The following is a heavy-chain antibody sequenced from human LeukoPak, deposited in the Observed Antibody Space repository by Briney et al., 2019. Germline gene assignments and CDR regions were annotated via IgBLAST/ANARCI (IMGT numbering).Heavy chain of an antibody. D-gene: IGHD6-19*01. J-gene: IGHJ3*02. Sequence: GGPLSLSCAASGFTFSSHGMHWVRQAPGKGLEWVAVIWYDGNNKFYADSVRGRFTISRDNSKNTLYVQMNSLRAEDTAVYYCARGRGSGWYDAFDIWGQGTMVTVSS. CDR1: GFTFSSHG. CDR2: IWYDGNNK. V-gene: IGHV3-33*01. CDR3: ARGRGSGWYDAFDI.